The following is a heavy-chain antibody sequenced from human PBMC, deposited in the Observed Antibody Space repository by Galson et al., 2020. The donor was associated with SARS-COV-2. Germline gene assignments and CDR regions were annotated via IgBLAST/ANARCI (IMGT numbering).Heavy chain of an antibody. CDR2: INPNSGGT. J-gene: IGHJ4*02. Sequence: GESLKISCKASGYTFTGYYMHWVRQAPGQGLEWMGWINPNSGGTNYAQKFQGRVTMTRDTSISTAYMELSRLRSDDTAVYYCASALYSSSWYRADYWGQGTLVTVSS. CDR1: GYTFTGYY. D-gene: IGHD6-13*01. CDR3: ASALYSSSWYRADY. V-gene: IGHV1-2*02.